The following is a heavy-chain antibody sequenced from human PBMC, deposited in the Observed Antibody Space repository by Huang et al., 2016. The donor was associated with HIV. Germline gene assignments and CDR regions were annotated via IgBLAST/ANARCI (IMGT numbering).Heavy chain of an antibody. Sequence: QLRLQESGPGVVKPSETLSLICTVSGGSISSSSYSWGWIRQPPGEVLEWIGNIIFSGAIHYNPSLKSRVTMSVDKSKNHFSLKVTSVTAADTATYYCARVPKGYAWTSVYYYYIDVWGKGTTVTVSS. CDR1: GGSISSSSYS. CDR2: IIFSGAI. J-gene: IGHJ6*03. D-gene: IGHD2-2*01. V-gene: IGHV4-39*02. CDR3: ARVPKGYAWTSVYYYYIDV.